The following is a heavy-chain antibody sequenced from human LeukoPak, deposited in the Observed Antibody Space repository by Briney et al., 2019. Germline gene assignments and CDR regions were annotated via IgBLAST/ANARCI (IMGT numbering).Heavy chain of an antibody. Sequence: GGSLRLSCAASGFTFSSYSMNWVRQAPGKGVEWVSSISSSGGSIYYADSVKGRFTVSRDNAKNSLYLQMNSLGAEDTAMYYCAPICSSGNCFQTRFDYWGQGTLVTVSS. J-gene: IGHJ4*02. V-gene: IGHV3-21*01. CDR2: ISSSGGSI. CDR3: APICSSGNCFQTRFDY. D-gene: IGHD2-15*01. CDR1: GFTFSSYS.